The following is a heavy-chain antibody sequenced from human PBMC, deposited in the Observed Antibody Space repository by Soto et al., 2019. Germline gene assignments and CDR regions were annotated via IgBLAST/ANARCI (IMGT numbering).Heavy chain of an antibody. CDR3: ARATVKVGDTLFEY. V-gene: IGHV4-34*01. CDR1: DGSFRGFY. J-gene: IGHJ4*02. Sequence: SETLSLTCGVSDGSFRGFYWSLIRQPPGKGLEWIGEINYSGFTNYNPSLKSRVTISRDTSTNQFSLKLTSATAADSAVYYCARATVKVGDTLFEYWGQGTLVTVSS. D-gene: IGHD1-26*01. CDR2: INYSGFT.